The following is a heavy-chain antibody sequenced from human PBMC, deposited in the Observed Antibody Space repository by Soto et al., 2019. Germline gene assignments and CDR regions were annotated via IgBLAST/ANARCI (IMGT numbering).Heavy chain of an antibody. Sequence: GGSLRLSCVASGCTFRSYSMNWVLQAPGKGLEWVTSISSGSNYIYYADSVKGRFTISRDNAQNSLYLQMNSLRAEDTAVYYCARKVMGALDTFDIWGQGTMVTVSS. CDR1: GCTFRSYS. D-gene: IGHD1-26*01. J-gene: IGHJ3*02. CDR2: ISSGSNYI. V-gene: IGHV3-21*01. CDR3: ARKVMGALDTFDI.